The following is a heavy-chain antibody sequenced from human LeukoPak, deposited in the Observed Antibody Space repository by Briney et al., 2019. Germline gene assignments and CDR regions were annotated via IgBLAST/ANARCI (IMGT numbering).Heavy chain of an antibody. Sequence: SETLSLTCTVSGGSISSSSYYWGWICQPPGKGLEWIGSIYYSGSTYYNPSLKSRVTISVDTSKNQFSLKLSSVTAADTAVYYCARDHLAAAGTYAFDIWGQGTMVTVSS. D-gene: IGHD6-13*01. J-gene: IGHJ3*02. CDR1: GGSISSSSYY. V-gene: IGHV4-39*07. CDR2: IYYSGST. CDR3: ARDHLAAAGTYAFDI.